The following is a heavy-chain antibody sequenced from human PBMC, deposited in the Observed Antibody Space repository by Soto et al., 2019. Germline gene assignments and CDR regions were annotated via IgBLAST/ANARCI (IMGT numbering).Heavy chain of an antibody. Sequence: EVQLVESGGGLVKPGGSLRLSCAASGFTFSSYSMNWVRQAPGKGLEWVSSISSSSSYIYYADSVKGRFTISRDNAKSSRYRQMNSMRAEDTAVYYCAREGSVGDHSLPFGYWGQGTLVTVSS. V-gene: IGHV3-21*01. CDR2: ISSSSSYI. D-gene: IGHD3-10*01. CDR3: AREGSVGDHSLPFGY. J-gene: IGHJ4*02. CDR1: GFTFSSYS.